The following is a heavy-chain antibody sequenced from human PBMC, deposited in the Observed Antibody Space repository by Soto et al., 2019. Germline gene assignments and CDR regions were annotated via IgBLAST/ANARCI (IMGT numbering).Heavy chain of an antibody. D-gene: IGHD2-15*01. CDR3: AKDPKPPGWEIVVVVAPNGAGVDP. CDR1: GFTFSSYA. J-gene: IGHJ5*02. CDR2: ISGSGGST. Sequence: SGGSLRLSCAASGFTFSSYAMSWVRQAPGKGLEWVSAISGSGGSTYYADSVKGRFTISRDNSKNTLYLQMNSLRAEDTAVYYCAKDPKPPGWEIVVVVAPNGAGVDPWGQGTLVTVSS. V-gene: IGHV3-23*01.